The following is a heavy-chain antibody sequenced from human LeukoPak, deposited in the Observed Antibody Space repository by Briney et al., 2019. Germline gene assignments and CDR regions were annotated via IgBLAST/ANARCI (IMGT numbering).Heavy chain of an antibody. CDR2: IDHSGST. CDR3: ARWWELLRAFDI. CDR1: GYSISSGYY. J-gene: IGHJ3*02. V-gene: IGHV4-38-2*02. D-gene: IGHD1-26*01. Sequence: PSETLSLTCTVSGYSISSGYYWGRIRQPPGKGLEWTGSIDHSGSTYYNPSLKSRITISVDTSKNQFSLKLSSVTAADTAVYYCARWWELLRAFDIWGQGTMVTVSS.